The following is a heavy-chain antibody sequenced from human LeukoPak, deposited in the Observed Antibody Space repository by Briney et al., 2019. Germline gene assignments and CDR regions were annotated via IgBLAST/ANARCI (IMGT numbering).Heavy chain of an antibody. CDR1: GGSISSYY. J-gene: IGHJ5*02. CDR2: IYYSGST. CDR3: ASCRDYEKLSWFDP. V-gene: IGHV4-59*08. D-gene: IGHD3-22*01. Sequence: KSSETLSLTCTVSGGSISSYYWSWIRQPPGKGLEWIGYIYYSGSTKYNPSLKSRVTISVDTSKNQSSLKLSSVTAADTAVYYCASCRDYEKLSWFDPWGNGAIVSVSS.